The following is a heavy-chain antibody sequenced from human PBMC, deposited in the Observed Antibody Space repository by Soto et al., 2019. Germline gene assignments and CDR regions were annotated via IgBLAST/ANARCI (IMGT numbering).Heavy chain of an antibody. CDR2: VKTKAQGERK. CDR1: GFIFTDAW. D-gene: IGHD2-15*01. Sequence: EVQLVESGGGIVRPGGSLRLSCATSGFIFTDAWMNWVRQAPGKCMEWVGRVKTKAQGERKDYGEAVQGRFTISRDDSKSSLHLQMTRLRTEDTAVYYCTTGSVEGYWGQGVLVTVSS. CDR3: TTGSVEGY. J-gene: IGHJ4*02. V-gene: IGHV3-15*07.